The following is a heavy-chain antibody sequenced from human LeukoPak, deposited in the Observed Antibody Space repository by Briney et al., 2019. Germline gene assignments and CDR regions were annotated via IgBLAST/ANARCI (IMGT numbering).Heavy chain of an antibody. Sequence: GGSLRLSCAASGFTFSSYAMHWVRQAPGKGLERVAVISYDGSNKYYADSVKGRFTISRDNSKNTLYLQMNSLRAEDTAVYYCARDRSRRGSSVTIGYWGQGTLVTVSS. J-gene: IGHJ4*02. CDR1: GFTFSSYA. D-gene: IGHD4-17*01. CDR2: ISYDGSNK. V-gene: IGHV3-30*01. CDR3: ARDRSRRGSSVTIGY.